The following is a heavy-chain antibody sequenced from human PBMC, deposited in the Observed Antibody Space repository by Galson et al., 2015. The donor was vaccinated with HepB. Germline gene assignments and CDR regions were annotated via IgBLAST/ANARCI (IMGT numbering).Heavy chain of an antibody. V-gene: IGHV3-23*01. CDR3: AKNGDAYLCYFDY. Sequence: SLELPCEAAGFTFSSLWLSWGRQAPGKGREWVSAISASSGTTYYADSLKGRFTISRVNSKNKLYLQMNSLRAEDTAVYYCAKNGDAYLCYFDYWGQGTLVTVSS. D-gene: IGHD2-21*02. J-gene: IGHJ4*02. CDR2: ISASSGTT. CDR1: GFTFSSLW.